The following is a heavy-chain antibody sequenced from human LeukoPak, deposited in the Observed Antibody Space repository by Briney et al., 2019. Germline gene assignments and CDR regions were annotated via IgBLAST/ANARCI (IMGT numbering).Heavy chain of an antibody. CDR2: ISSSSTI. J-gene: IGHJ6*04. V-gene: IGHV3-48*01. Sequence: GGSLRLSCAASGFTFSSYAMNWVRQAPGKGLEWVSYISSSSTIYYADSVKGRFTISRDNAKNSLYLQMNSLRAEDTAVYYCARDYDFWSGSLGVWGKGTTVTVSS. D-gene: IGHD3-3*01. CDR3: ARDYDFWSGSLGV. CDR1: GFTFSSYA.